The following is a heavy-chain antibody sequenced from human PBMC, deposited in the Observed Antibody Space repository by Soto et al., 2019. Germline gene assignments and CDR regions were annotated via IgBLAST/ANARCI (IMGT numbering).Heavy chain of an antibody. Sequence: SLTCAVYGGSFSGYYWSWIRQPPGKGLEWIGEINHSGSTNYNPSLKSRVTISVDTSKNQFSLKLSSVTAADTAVYYCARGLKFWSGYPRYYYYYGMDVWGQGTTVTVSS. V-gene: IGHV4-34*01. CDR1: GGSFSGYY. D-gene: IGHD3-3*01. J-gene: IGHJ6*02. CDR2: INHSGST. CDR3: ARGLKFWSGYPRYYYYYGMDV.